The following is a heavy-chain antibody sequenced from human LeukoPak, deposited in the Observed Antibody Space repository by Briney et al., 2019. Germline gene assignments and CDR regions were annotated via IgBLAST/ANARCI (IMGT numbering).Heavy chain of an antibody. CDR3: AKDGALEMATRGYFDY. J-gene: IGHJ4*02. V-gene: IGHV3-9*01. CDR1: GFTFDDYA. CDR2: ISWNSGSI. D-gene: IGHD5-24*01. Sequence: GRSLRLSCAASGFTFDDYAMHWVRQAPGKGLEWVSGISWNSGSIGYADSVKGRFTISRDNAKNSLYLHMNSLRAEDTALYYCAKDGALEMATRGYFDYWGQGTLVTVSS.